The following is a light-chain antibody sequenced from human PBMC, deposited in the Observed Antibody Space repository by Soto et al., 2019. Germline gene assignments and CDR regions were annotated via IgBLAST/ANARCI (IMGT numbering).Light chain of an antibody. CDR2: SNN. V-gene: IGLV1-44*01. CDR3: VAWDDSLNGYVV. J-gene: IGLJ2*01. Sequence: HSVLTQPPSASGTPGQRVTISCSGSSSNFGSNTVNWYQQLPGTAPKLVIYSNNQRPSGVPDRFSGSKSGTSASLAISGLQSEDEADYYCVAWDDSLNGYVVFGGGNKVTVL. CDR1: SSNFGSNT.